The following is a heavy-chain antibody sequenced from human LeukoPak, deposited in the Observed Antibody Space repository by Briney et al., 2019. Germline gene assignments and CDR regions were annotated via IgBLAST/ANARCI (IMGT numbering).Heavy chain of an antibody. CDR2: TSYDGSNK. J-gene: IGHJ4*02. CDR3: ARDAEVGSTYDY. D-gene: IGHD1-26*01. V-gene: IGHV3-30*03. Sequence: GRSLRLSCAASGFTFSNYVMHWVRQAPGKGLEWVAATSYDGSNKDYADSVKGRFTISRDNAKNSLYLQMNSLRAEDTAVYYCARDAEVGSTYDYWGQGTLVTVSS. CDR1: GFTFSNYV.